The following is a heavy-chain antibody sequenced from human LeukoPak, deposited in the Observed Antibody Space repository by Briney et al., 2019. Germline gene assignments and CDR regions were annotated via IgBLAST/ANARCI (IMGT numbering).Heavy chain of an antibody. J-gene: IGHJ4*02. CDR3: ARDVRYFDTLDY. V-gene: IGHV3-23*01. Sequence: AGPLTLPCVDTGFNSRNYTMYCVRQAPGKELEWVSGIGSGGDTTYYTVPVKGRVTVSRDNSKNTLYLQFNSLTAEDTTIYYCARDVRYFDTLDYWGPGTLVTVSS. D-gene: IGHD3-9*01. CDR2: IGSGGDTT. CDR1: GFNSRNYT.